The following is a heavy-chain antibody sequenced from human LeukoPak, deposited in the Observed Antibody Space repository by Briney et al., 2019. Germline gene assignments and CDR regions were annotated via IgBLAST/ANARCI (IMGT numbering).Heavy chain of an antibody. CDR2: ISGYNAKT. Sequence: ASVKVSCKASGYTFTSYGISWVRQAPGQGLEWMGRISGYNAKTNYAQKVQGRVTMTTDTSTSTAYMELKSLRSDATAVDYCARAGAYYDFWIGSAFDYWGQGTLVTVSS. CDR1: GYTFTSYG. CDR3: ARAGAYYDFWIGSAFDY. D-gene: IGHD3-3*01. V-gene: IGHV1-18*01. J-gene: IGHJ4*02.